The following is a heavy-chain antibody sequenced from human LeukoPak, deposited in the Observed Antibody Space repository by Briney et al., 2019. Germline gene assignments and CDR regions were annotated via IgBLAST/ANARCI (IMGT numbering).Heavy chain of an antibody. J-gene: IGHJ4*02. Sequence: GGSLRLSCAASGFMFGTSAMSWVRQAPGKGLEWVSGITQSGRSTFYADSVKGRFTIYSDYSKNVLYLEMASPRVEDTAVYYCAKHTPLPLPRGPIGDWGQGTLVIVSS. CDR3: AKHTPLPLPRGPIGD. CDR1: GFMFGTSA. D-gene: IGHD3-10*01. V-gene: IGHV3-23*01. CDR2: ITQSGRST.